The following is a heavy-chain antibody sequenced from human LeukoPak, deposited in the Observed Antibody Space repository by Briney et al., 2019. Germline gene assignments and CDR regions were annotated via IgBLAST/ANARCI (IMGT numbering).Heavy chain of an antibody. V-gene: IGHV3-33*06. D-gene: IGHD4-23*01. CDR3: AKDETTVVTNVDY. J-gene: IGHJ4*02. CDR2: MWYDGSNE. CDR1: GFTFSTYH. Sequence: GGSLRLSCAASGFTFSTYHMHWVRQAPGKGLEWVAIMWYDGSNEYYANSVKGRFTISRDNSKHTVYLQMNSLRADDTAVYYCAKDETTVVTNVDYWGQGTLVTVSS.